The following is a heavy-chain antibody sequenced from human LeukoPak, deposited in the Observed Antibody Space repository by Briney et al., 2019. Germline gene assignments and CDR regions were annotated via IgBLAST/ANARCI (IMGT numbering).Heavy chain of an antibody. J-gene: IGHJ4*02. CDR1: GVSISTYY. D-gene: IGHD3-22*01. V-gene: IGHV4-59*01. CDR3: ARVTAESTGYYRFADY. Sequence: SETLSLTRTVSGVSISTYYWGWLRQPPGKGLEWIGYIYYSGSTNYSPSLKSRVTMSVDTSKNHVSLRLTSVTAADTAVYYCARVTAESTGYYRFADYWGQGTLVTVSS. CDR2: IYYSGST.